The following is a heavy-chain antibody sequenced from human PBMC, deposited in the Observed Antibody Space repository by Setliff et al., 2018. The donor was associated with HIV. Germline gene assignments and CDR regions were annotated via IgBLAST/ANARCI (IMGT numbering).Heavy chain of an antibody. CDR1: GQSISGYY. Sequence: SETLSLTCAVYGQSISGYYWSWIRQPPGKGLEWIGEISHSGNTNYNPSLKTRVTISVDTSKNQFSLRLSSVTAADTAVYYCARAVNQNKAMVYISRWGWYFDLWGRGTLVTVSS. CDR2: ISHSGNT. D-gene: IGHD5-18*01. V-gene: IGHV4-34*01. J-gene: IGHJ2*01. CDR3: ARAVNQNKAMVYISRWGWYFDL.